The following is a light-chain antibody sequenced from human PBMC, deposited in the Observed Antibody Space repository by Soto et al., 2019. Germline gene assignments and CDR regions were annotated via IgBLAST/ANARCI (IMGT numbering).Light chain of an antibody. CDR1: EGISNY. CDR3: QKYNSAPLT. Sequence: DIQMTHAPSSLSASVGDRVTITCRASEGISNYLAWYQQKPGKVPKLLIYTASTLQSGAPSRFSGSGSGTDFTLTISSLQPEDVATYYCQKYNSAPLTFGGGPKVEIK. J-gene: IGKJ4*01. CDR2: TAS. V-gene: IGKV1-27*01.